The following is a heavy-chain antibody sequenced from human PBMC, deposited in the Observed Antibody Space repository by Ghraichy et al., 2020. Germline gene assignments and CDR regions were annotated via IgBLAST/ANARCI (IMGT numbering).Heavy chain of an antibody. CDR2: ISSGSRHI. CDR1: GFTFSTYT. V-gene: IGHV3-21*01. Sequence: LSLTCTASGFTFSTYTMTWVRQAPGKGLEWVSSISSGSRHIYYAGSVKGRFTVSRDNAKNSLDLQMNNMRVEDTAVYFCARDKGDLGYCSGGNCYSEDYWGQGALVTVSS. CDR3: ARDKGDLGYCSGGNCYSEDY. J-gene: IGHJ4*02. D-gene: IGHD2-15*01.